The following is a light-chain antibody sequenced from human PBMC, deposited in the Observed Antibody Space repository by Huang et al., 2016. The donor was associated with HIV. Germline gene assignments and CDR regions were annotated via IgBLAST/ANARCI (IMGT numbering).Light chain of an antibody. Sequence: EIVLTQSPATLSLAVGERASLSCRASQSVSTYLAWYQQKPGQAPRLLIYDAAKTATGIPARFSGSGSETDFTLTISSLEPEESAVYYCQQRSNWPPYPFGQGTKVEIK. CDR3: QQRSNWPPYP. J-gene: IGKJ2*01. V-gene: IGKV3-11*01. CDR2: DAA. CDR1: QSVSTY.